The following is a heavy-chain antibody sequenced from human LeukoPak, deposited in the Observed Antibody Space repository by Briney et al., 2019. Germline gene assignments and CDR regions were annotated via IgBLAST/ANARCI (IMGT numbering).Heavy chain of an antibody. CDR1: GFTFSSYA. V-gene: IGHV3-30*04. CDR2: ISYDGSNK. CDR3: SKDANYYDSSGLYYYFYYMDV. D-gene: IGHD3-22*01. J-gene: IGHJ6*03. Sequence: GGSLRLSCAASGFTFSSYAMHWVRQAPGKGLEWVAVISYDGSNKYYADSVKGRFTISRDNSKNTLYLQMNSLRAEDTALYYCSKDANYYDSSGLYYYFYYMDVWGKGTTVTVSS.